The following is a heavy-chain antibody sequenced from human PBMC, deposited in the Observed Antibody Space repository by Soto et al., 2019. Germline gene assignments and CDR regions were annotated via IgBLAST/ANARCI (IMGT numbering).Heavy chain of an antibody. CDR3: AKGEFYHDSSGKFDP. Sequence: GGSLRLSCAASGFTFSSYAINWVRQAPGKGLEWVSALSGGGDKSYYADSVKGRFTISRDNSKNTLYLQMNSLRAEDTAVYYCAKGEFYHDSSGKFDPWGQGTQVTVSS. CDR1: GFTFSSYA. D-gene: IGHD3-22*01. CDR2: LSGGGDKS. J-gene: IGHJ5*02. V-gene: IGHV3-23*01.